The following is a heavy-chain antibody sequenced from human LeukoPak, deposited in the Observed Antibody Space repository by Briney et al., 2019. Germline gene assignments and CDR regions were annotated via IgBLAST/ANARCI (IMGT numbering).Heavy chain of an antibody. J-gene: IGHJ4*02. CDR2: INPSGGSI. V-gene: IGHV1-46*01. CDR3: AINWYSSSWHPIDY. D-gene: IGHD6-13*01. Sequence: ASVKVSCKASGYIFTSYYMFWVRQAPGQGLEWMGIINPSGGSIRYAQKFQGRVTMTRDTSTSTVYMELSSLRSEDTAVYYCAINWYSSSWHPIDYWGQGTLVTVSS. CDR1: GYIFTSYY.